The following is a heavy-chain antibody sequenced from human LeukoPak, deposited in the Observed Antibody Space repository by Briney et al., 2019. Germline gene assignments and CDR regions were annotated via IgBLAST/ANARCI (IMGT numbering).Heavy chain of an antibody. CDR2: ISSSGSTI. V-gene: IGHV3-48*03. Sequence: GGSLRLSCAASGFTFSSYEMNWVRQAPGKGLEWASYISSSGSTIYYADSVKGRFTISRDNAKNSLYLQMNSLRAEDTAVYYCARWIYGSSGYWGDYWGQGTLVTVSS. CDR1: GFTFSSYE. J-gene: IGHJ4*02. D-gene: IGHD3-22*01. CDR3: ARWIYGSSGYWGDY.